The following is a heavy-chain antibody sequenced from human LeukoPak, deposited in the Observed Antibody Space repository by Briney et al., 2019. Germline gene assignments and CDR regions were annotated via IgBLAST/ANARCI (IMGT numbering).Heavy chain of an antibody. CDR2: IYHSGST. CDR1: GGSISSSNW. V-gene: IGHV4-4*02. D-gene: IGHD3-22*01. J-gene: IGHJ3*02. CDR3: ARQGTSYDGEGKGFDI. Sequence: TPSGTLSLTCAASGGSISSSNWWSWVRQPPGKGLEWIGEIYHSGSTNYNPSLKSRVTISVDTSKNQFSLKLSSVTAADMAVYYCARQGTSYDGEGKGFDIWGQGTMVTVSS.